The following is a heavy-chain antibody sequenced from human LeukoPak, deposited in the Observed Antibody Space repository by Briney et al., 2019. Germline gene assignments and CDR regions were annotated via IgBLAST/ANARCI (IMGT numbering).Heavy chain of an antibody. V-gene: IGHV3-7*01. D-gene: IGHD2-2*01. CDR2: IKQDGSEK. CDR1: GFTFSSYW. CDR3: ARDYCSSTSCYGHAEYFQH. Sequence: PGGSLRLPCAASGFTFSSYWMSWVRQAPGKGLEWVANIKQDGSEKYYVDSVKGRFTISRDNAKNSLYLQMNSLRAEDTAVYYCARDYCSSTSCYGHAEYFQHWGQGTLVTVSS. J-gene: IGHJ1*01.